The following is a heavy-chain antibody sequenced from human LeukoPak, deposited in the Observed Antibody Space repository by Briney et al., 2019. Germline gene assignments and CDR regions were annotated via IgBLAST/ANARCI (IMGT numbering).Heavy chain of an antibody. J-gene: IGHJ5*02. V-gene: IGHV3-74*01. CDR1: GFTFSSYW. CDR2: INSDGSST. Sequence: GGSQRLSCAASGFTFSSYWMHWVRQAPGKGLVWVSRINSDGSSTSYADSVKGRFTISRDNAKNTLYLQMNSLRAEDTAVYYCAKVAAAGANWFDPWGQGTLVTVSS. D-gene: IGHD6-13*01. CDR3: AKVAAAGANWFDP.